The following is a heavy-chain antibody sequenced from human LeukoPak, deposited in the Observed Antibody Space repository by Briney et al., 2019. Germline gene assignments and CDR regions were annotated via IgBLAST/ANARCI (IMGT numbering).Heavy chain of an antibody. J-gene: IGHJ4*02. CDR3: AKRHCSSTHCYAFDY. Sequence: GGSLRLSCATSGFTYSSCVTAWVRQAPGKGLEWVSSISGSGGSTYYADSVKGRFTISRDNSMNTLYLQMNSLTAEDTAVYYCAKRHCSSTHCYAFDYWGQGTLVTVSS. D-gene: IGHD2-2*01. CDR2: ISGSGGST. CDR1: GFTYSSCV. V-gene: IGHV3-23*01.